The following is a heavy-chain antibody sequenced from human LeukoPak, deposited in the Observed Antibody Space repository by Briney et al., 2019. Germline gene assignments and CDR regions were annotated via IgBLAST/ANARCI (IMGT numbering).Heavy chain of an antibody. J-gene: IGHJ6*02. D-gene: IGHD3-22*01. V-gene: IGHV3-30-3*01. CDR1: GFTFSSYA. CDR3: AKEGDDSSGYYYYYGMDV. CDR2: ISYDGSNK. Sequence: GGSLRLSCAASGFTFSSYAMHWVRQAPGKGLEWVAVISYDGSNKYYADSVKGRFTISRDNSKNTLYLQMNSLRAEDTAVYYCAKEGDDSSGYYYYYGMDVWGQGTTVTVSS.